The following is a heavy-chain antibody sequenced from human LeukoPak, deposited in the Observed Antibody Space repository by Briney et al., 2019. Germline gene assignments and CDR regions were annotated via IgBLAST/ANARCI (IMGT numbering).Heavy chain of an antibody. CDR3: ARHGSITMVRGRLRYYYMDV. J-gene: IGHJ6*03. CDR1: GFTVSSNY. V-gene: IGHV3-53*01. Sequence: GGSPRLSCAASGFTVSSNYMSWVRQAPGKGLEWVSVIYSGGSTYCADSVKGRFTISRDNSKNTLYLQMNSLRAEDTAVYYCARHGSITMVRGRLRYYYMDVWGKGTTVTISS. CDR2: IYSGGST. D-gene: IGHD3-10*01.